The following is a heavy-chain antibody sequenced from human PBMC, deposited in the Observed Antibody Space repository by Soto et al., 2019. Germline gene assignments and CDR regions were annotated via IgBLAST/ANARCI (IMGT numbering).Heavy chain of an antibody. V-gene: IGHV1-2*04. CDR3: ARGHSTDCSNGVCSFFYNHEMDV. Sequence: QVQLVQSGAEVKKPGASVKVSCKASGYSFTDYHVHWVRQAPGQGLEWLGRINPKSGGTSTAQKFQGWVTMTRDTSINTAYMDLTRLRSDDPAVYYCARGHSTDCSNGVCSFFYNHEMDVWGQGTPITV. CDR1: GYSFTDYH. D-gene: IGHD2-8*01. J-gene: IGHJ6*02. CDR2: INPKSGGT.